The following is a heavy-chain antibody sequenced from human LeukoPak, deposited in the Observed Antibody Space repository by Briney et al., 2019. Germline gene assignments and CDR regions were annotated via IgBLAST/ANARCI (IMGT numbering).Heavy chain of an antibody. CDR1: GFTFSSYA. CDR3: ARAAGSGSYDDY. J-gene: IGHJ4*02. Sequence: GGSLRLSCAASGFTFSSYAMSWVRQAPGKGLEWVANIKQDGSEKYYVDSVKGRFTISRDNAKNSLYLQMNSLRAEDTAVYYCARAAGSGSYDDYWGQGTLVTVSS. V-gene: IGHV3-7*01. CDR2: IKQDGSEK. D-gene: IGHD3-10*01.